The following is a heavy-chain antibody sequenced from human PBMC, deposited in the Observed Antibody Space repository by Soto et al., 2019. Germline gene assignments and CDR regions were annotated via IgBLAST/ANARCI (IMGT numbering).Heavy chain of an antibody. J-gene: IGHJ6*02. Sequence: GASVKVSCKASGYSFTSYAIYCVRQAPGQRLEWMGWINAGNGNTKYSQKLQGRVTFTGDTSASTAHMELSSLRSEDTAVYFCARGVENIVVVLDVFGYYGMDVWGQGTTVTVSS. V-gene: IGHV1-3*01. CDR1: GYSFTSYA. D-gene: IGHD2-2*01. CDR2: INAGNGNT. CDR3: ARGVENIVVVLDVFGYYGMDV.